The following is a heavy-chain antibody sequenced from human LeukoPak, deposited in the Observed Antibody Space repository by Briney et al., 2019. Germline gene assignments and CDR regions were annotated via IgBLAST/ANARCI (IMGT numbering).Heavy chain of an antibody. CDR2: IFPIDSDA. Sequence: GESLKISCKGSGYSFTNYWIGWVRQMPGKGLEWMGVIFPIDSDARYSPSFQGQVTISADKSVSTAYLQWSSLKASDTAMYYCARRSAVAGRFNDFDYRGQGTLVAVSS. D-gene: IGHD6-19*01. V-gene: IGHV5-51*01. CDR3: ARRSAVAGRFNDFDY. CDR1: GYSFTNYW. J-gene: IGHJ4*02.